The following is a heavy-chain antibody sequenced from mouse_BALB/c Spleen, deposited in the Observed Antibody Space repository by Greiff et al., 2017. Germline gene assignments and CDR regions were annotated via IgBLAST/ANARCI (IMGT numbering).Heavy chain of an antibody. J-gene: IGHJ3*01. CDR2: IDPANGNT. Sequence: EVQLQQSGAELVKPGASVKLSCTASGFNIKDTYMHWVKQRPEQGLEWIGRIDPANGNTKYDPKFQGKATITADTSSNTAYLQLSSLTSEDTAVYYCARGGEVRRESFAYWGQGTLVTVSA. CDR1: GFNIKDTY. D-gene: IGHD2-14*01. V-gene: IGHV14-3*02. CDR3: ARGGEVRRESFAY.